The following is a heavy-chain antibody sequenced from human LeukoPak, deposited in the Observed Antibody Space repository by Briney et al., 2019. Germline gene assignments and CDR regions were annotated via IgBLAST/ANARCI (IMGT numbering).Heavy chain of an antibody. V-gene: IGHV3-23*01. Sequence: GGSLRLSCAASGFTFSSYASSWVRQAPGKGLECVSAISGSGGSTYSADSLKGRFTISRDKSKNTLYLQINSLRTDDTAVFYCARGGLGSAFDNWGQGTLVTVSS. J-gene: IGHJ4*02. CDR1: GFTFSSYA. CDR2: ISGSGGST. CDR3: ARGGLGSAFDN. D-gene: IGHD6-19*01.